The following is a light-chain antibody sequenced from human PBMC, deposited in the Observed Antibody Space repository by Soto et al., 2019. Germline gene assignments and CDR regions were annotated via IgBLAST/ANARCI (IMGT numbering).Light chain of an antibody. CDR1: QTVESY. CDR3: EPCYSTPYP. V-gene: IGKV1-39*01. CDR2: GAT. J-gene: IGKJ2*01. Sequence: DIQMTQSPSSLSASIGDRVTLNFRASQTVESYLNWYQHKPGKAPQLLISGATTLRGGVPSRFSGSASVPEFPLTIRSRQPEDCAACYWEPCYSTPYPFGQVTKL.